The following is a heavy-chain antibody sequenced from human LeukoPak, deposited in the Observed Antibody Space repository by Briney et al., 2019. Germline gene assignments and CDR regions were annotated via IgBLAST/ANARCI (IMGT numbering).Heavy chain of an antibody. D-gene: IGHD3-10*01. J-gene: IGHJ4*02. V-gene: IGHV3-30-3*01. CDR3: ARIGLGVSFGSGFDY. CDR2: ISYDGRDQ. Sequence: PGGSLRLSCVASGFSLRGYAMHWVRQAPGKGGLEWVTMISYDGRDQYYADSAKGRFTISRDDSKNTLFLQMNSLRVEDTAMYHCARIGLGVSFGSGFDYWGQGTLVTVSS. CDR1: GFSLRGYA.